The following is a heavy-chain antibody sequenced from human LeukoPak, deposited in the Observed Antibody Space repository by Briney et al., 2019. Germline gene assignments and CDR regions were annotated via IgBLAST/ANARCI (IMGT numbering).Heavy chain of an antibody. CDR3: AKESTFGGVIGRSFFDY. V-gene: IGHV3-23*01. D-gene: IGHD3-16*02. CDR2: ISGSGGST. Sequence: GRSLRLSCAASGFTFSSYAMHWVRQAPGKGLEWVSAISGSGGSTYYADSVKGRFTISRDNSKNTLYLQMNSLRAEDTAVYYCAKESTFGGVIGRSFFDYWGQGTLVTVSS. CDR1: GFTFSSYA. J-gene: IGHJ4*02.